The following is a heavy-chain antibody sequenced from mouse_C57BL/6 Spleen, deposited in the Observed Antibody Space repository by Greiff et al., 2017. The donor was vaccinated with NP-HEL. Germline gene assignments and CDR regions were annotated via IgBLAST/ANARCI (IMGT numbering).Heavy chain of an antibody. CDR2: IDPSDSYT. D-gene: IGHD1-1*01. J-gene: IGHJ2*01. Sequence: QVQLQQPGAELVKPGASVKLSCKASGYTFTSYWMQWVKQRPGQGLEWIGEIDPSDSYTNYNQKFKGKATLTVDTSSSTAYMQLSSLTSEDAAVYYCARGGDYGSTLRDFDYWGQGTTLTVSS. CDR1: GYTFTSYW. V-gene: IGHV1-50*01. CDR3: ARGGDYGSTLRDFDY.